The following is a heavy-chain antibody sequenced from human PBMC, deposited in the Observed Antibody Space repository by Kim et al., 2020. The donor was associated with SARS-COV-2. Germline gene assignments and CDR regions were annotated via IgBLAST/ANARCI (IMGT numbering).Heavy chain of an antibody. CDR1: GGSVSSHSYY. J-gene: IGHJ3*02. CDR2: IYYSGST. Sequence: SETLSLTCTVSGGSVSSHSYYWSWIRQPPGKGLEWIGYIYYSGSTNYNPSLKSRLTISVDTSKNQFSLKLSSVTAADTAVYYCAREDNCSGGSCYVFVMWGRGTMVTVSS. D-gene: IGHD2-15*01. V-gene: IGHV4-61*01. CDR3: AREDNCSGGSCYVFVM.